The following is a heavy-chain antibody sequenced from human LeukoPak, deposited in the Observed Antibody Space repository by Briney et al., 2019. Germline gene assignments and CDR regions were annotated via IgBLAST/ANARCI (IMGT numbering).Heavy chain of an antibody. CDR1: GYTFTSYY. Sequence: ASVKVSCKASGYTFTSYYMHWVRQAPGQGLEWRGIINPSGGSTSYAQKFQGRVTMTRDTSTSTVYMELSSLRSEDTAVYYCARGGSVIVVVIDFDYWGQGTLVTVSS. D-gene: IGHD3-22*01. CDR2: INPSGGST. J-gene: IGHJ4*02. V-gene: IGHV1-46*01. CDR3: ARGGSVIVVVIDFDY.